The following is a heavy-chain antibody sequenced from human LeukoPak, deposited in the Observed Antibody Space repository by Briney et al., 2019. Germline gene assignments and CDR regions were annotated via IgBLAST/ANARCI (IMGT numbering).Heavy chain of an antibody. J-gene: IGHJ4*02. CDR2: INPSGGST. CDR1: GYTFTSYH. D-gene: IGHD6-19*01. CDR3: ASYLSGWPVKY. Sequence: ASVKVSCKASGYTFTSYHMYWVRQAPGQGLEWMGIINPSGGSTSYAQKFQGRVTMTRDMSTSTVYMELSSLRSEDTAVYYCASYLSGWPVKYWGQGTLVTVSS. V-gene: IGHV1-46*01.